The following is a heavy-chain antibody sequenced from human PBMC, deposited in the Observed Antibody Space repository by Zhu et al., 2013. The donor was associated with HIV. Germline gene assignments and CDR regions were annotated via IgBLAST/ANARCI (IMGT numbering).Heavy chain of an antibody. D-gene: IGHD1-20*01. V-gene: IGHV1-2*02. Sequence: QVQLVQSGAEVKKPGASVKVSCKSSGYTFTGYYIHWVRQAPGQGLEWMGWINPNTGVTKYAQKFQVRVTMTRDKSISTAYMELSRLRYDDSAVYYCVRDITGYYFDYWGQGTLVTVSS. CDR3: VRDITGYYFDY. J-gene: IGHJ4*02. CDR1: GYTFTGYY. CDR2: INPNTGVT.